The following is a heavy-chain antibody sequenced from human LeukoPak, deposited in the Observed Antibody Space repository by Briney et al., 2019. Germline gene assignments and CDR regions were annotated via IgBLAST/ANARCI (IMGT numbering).Heavy chain of an antibody. CDR2: ISGSGGAT. V-gene: IGHV3-23*01. Sequence: GGSLRLSCAASGFTFSSYAMTWVRQAPGKGLVWVSAISGSGGATYYADSVKGRFTISRDSSKNTLYLQMNSLRAEDTAVYYCAKAKGVIYFDYWGQGTLVTVSS. CDR3: AKAKGVIYFDY. D-gene: IGHD3-10*01. J-gene: IGHJ4*02. CDR1: GFTFSSYA.